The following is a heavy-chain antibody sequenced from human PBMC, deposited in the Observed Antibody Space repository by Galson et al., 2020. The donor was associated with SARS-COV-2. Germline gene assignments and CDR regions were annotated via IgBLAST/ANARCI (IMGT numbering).Heavy chain of an antibody. D-gene: IGHD3-9*01. J-gene: IGHJ3*01. V-gene: IGHV3-23*01. Sequence: GGSLRLSSTASGFTFSDYAMSWVRQAPGKGLEWVSAISGSGTTYYADSVKGRFTISRDNSKNTVYLQMGSLRAEDTAIYYSAKGLLTPVTKTHFYDILPGYPGDACDVWGQGTMVTVSS. CDR3: AKGLLTPVTKTHFYDILPGYPGDACDV. CDR2: ISGSGTT. CDR1: GFTFSDYA.